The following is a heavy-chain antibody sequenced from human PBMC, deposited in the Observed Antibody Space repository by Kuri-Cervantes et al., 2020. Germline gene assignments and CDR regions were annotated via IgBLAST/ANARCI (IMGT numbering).Heavy chain of an antibody. CDR1: GFTFSSYA. D-gene: IGHD3-10*02. CDR2: ISYDGSNK. J-gene: IGHJ4*02. CDR3: ACSSGH. Sequence: GESLKISCAASGFTFSSYAMHWVRQAPGKGLEWVAVISYDGSNKYYADSVKGRFTISRDNSKNTLYVQMNSLRAEDTGVYYCACSSGHWGQGTLVTVSS. V-gene: IGHV3-30-3*01.